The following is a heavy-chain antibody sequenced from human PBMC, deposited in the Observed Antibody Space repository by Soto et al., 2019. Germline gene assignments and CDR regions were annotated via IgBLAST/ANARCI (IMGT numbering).Heavy chain of an antibody. CDR1: GGTFSTYG. D-gene: IGHD4-17*01. CDR3: AREVDPYYGGNSLSLDY. V-gene: IGHV1-69*13. Sequence: QVQLVQSGAEVKKPGSSVKVSCKASGGTFSTYGINWVRLSPGQGLEGMGWIIPKFGTTKNAQKFQGRVTLTADESTNTAYMELKYLRSEDTAVYFCAREVDPYYGGNSLSLDYWGQGTLVTVSS. CDR2: IIPKFGTT. J-gene: IGHJ4*02.